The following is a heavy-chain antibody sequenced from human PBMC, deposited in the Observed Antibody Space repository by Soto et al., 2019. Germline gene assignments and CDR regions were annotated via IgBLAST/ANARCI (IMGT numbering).Heavy chain of an antibody. J-gene: IGHJ6*02. CDR3: ARELWFGELCFGMDV. Sequence: QVQLVESGGGVVQPGRSLRLSCAASGFTFSSYAMHWVRQAPGKGLEWVAVISYDGSNKYYADSVKGRFTISRDNSKNTLYLQMNSLRAEDTAVYYCARELWFGELCFGMDVWGQGTTVTVSS. CDR1: GFTFSSYA. CDR2: ISYDGSNK. V-gene: IGHV3-30-3*01. D-gene: IGHD3-10*01.